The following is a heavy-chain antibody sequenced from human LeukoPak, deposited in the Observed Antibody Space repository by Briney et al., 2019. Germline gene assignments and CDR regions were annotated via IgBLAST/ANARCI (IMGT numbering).Heavy chain of an antibody. J-gene: IGHJ5*02. CDR2: MNPNSGGT. D-gene: IGHD4-11*01. CDR1: GYTFTGYY. Sequence: VASVKVSCKASGYTFTGYYMHWVRQAPGQGLEWMGRMNPNSGGTNYAQKFQGRVTMTRDTSISTAYMELSRLRSDDTAVYYCARVSSPLQYNWFDPWGQGTLVTVSS. CDR3: ARVSSPLQYNWFDP. V-gene: IGHV1-2*06.